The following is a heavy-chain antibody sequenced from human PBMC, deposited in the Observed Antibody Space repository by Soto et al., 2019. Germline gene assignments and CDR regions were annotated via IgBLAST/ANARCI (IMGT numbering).Heavy chain of an antibody. D-gene: IGHD3-10*01. Sequence: QVQLVESGGGVVQPGRSLRLSCAASGFTFSSYGMHWVRQAPGKGLEWVAVIWYDGSNKYYADSVKGRFTISRDNSKNTLYLQMNSLRAEDTAVYYCARDRGAEDYYGMDVWGQGTTVTVSS. CDR3: ARDRGAEDYYGMDV. CDR2: IWYDGSNK. J-gene: IGHJ6*02. CDR1: GFTFSSYG. V-gene: IGHV3-33*01.